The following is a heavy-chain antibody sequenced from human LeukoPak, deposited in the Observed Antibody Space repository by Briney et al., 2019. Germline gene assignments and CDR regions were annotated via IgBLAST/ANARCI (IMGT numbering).Heavy chain of an antibody. Sequence: GGSLRLSCAASGFTFSDYYMSWIRQAPGKGLEWVSYISSSDSTIYYADSVKGRFTISRDNAKNSLYLQMNSLRAEDTAVYYCARRRGYYDSSGYSVYFDYWGQGTLVTVSS. V-gene: IGHV3-11*04. D-gene: IGHD3-22*01. J-gene: IGHJ4*02. CDR1: GFTFSDYY. CDR3: ARRRGYYDSSGYSVYFDY. CDR2: ISSSDSTI.